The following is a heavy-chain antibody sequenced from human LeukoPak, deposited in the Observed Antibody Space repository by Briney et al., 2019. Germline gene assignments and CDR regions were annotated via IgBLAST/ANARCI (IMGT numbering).Heavy chain of an antibody. CDR2: IKSKTDGGTT. Sequence: GGSLRLSCAASGYTFSNAWMSWVRQAPGKGLEWVGRIKSKTDGGTTDYAAPVKGRFTISRDDSKNTLYLQMNSLKTEDTAVYYCTTRGWSVTTQEAFDIWGQGTMVTVSS. CDR1: GYTFSNAW. V-gene: IGHV3-15*01. J-gene: IGHJ3*02. CDR3: TTRGWSVTTQEAFDI. D-gene: IGHD4-17*01.